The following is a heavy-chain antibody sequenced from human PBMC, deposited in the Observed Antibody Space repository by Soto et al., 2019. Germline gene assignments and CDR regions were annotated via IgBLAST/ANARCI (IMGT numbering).Heavy chain of an antibody. J-gene: IGHJ4*02. CDR3: ARDLGAAVYFYY. V-gene: IGHV4-31*03. D-gene: IGHD6-13*01. CDR2: IYYSGST. CDR1: GGSISSGGYY. Sequence: SETLSLTCTVSGGSISSGGYYWSWIRQHPGKGLEWIGYIYYSGSTYYNPSLKSRVTISVDTSKNQFSLKLSSVTAADTAVYYCARDLGAAVYFYYWGQGTLVTVSS.